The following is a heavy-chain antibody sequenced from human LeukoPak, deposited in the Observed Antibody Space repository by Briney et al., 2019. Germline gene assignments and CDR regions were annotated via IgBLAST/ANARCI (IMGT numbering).Heavy chain of an antibody. CDR1: GFTFTIYT. CDR2: INNGGST. J-gene: IGHJ3*02. Sequence: GGSLRLSCAASGFTFTIYTMTWVRQAPAKALACLSGINNGGSTYYVDSVKGRFTISRDNSKNTLYLQMNSLRADDTAVYYCAKDHTIGVAFDIWGQGTMVTVSS. D-gene: IGHD2-8*01. CDR3: AKDHTIGVAFDI. V-gene: IGHV3-23*01.